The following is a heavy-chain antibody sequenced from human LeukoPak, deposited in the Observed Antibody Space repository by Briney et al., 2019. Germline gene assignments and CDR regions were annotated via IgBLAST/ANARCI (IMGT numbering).Heavy chain of an antibody. J-gene: IGHJ4*02. CDR3: AKTTYYYDSSGYPGDY. V-gene: IGHV3-23*01. D-gene: IGHD3-22*01. Sequence: GGSLRLSCAASRFTFSSYAMSWVRQAPGKGLEWVSAISGSGGSTYYADSVKGRFTISRDNSKNTLYLQMNSLRAEDTAVYYCAKTTYYYDSSGYPGDYWGQGTLVTVSS. CDR2: ISGSGGST. CDR1: RFTFSSYA.